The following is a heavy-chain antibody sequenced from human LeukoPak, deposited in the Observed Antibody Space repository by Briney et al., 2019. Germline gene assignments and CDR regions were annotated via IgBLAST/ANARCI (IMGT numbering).Heavy chain of an antibody. J-gene: IGHJ6*02. CDR2: ISSSDNTV. V-gene: IGHV3-11*01. CDR3: ARAHFEGDVRGIIIRHYYGIDV. Sequence: PGGSLRLSCAASAFAFSDYYMTWIRQAPGKGLEWVSYISSSDNTVYYADSVKGRFTISRDNAKNSLSLQMNSLRAEDTAVYYCARAHFEGDVRGIIIRHYYGIDVWGQGTTVTVSS. CDR1: AFAFSDYY. D-gene: IGHD3-10*01.